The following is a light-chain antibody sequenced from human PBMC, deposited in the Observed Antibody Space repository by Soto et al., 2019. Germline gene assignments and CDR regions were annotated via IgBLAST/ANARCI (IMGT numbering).Light chain of an antibody. CDR2: GAS. Sequence: EVVMTKSPATMSVSPGERATLSLRSSKSVSSNLAWYQQKPGQAPRLLIYGASTRAAGIPARFSGSGSGTDFTLTITSLQSEDFGVYCCNQHNNWWKCGKGTKGDIK. J-gene: IGKJ1*01. CDR3: NQHNNWWK. CDR1: KSVSSN. V-gene: IGKV3-15*01.